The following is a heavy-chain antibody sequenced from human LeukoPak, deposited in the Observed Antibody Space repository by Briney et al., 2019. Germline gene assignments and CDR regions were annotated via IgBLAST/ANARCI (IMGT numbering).Heavy chain of an antibody. V-gene: IGHV1-2*02. CDR1: GYTFTDYY. CDR3: ARGGYYYDSSGYYGYAFDI. J-gene: IGHJ3*02. Sequence: GASVKVSCKASGYTFTDYYMHWVRQAPGQGLEWMGWINPNSGGTNYAQKFQGRVTMTRDTSISTAYMELSRLRSDDTAVYYCARGGYYYDSSGYYGYAFDIWGQGTMVTVSS. D-gene: IGHD3-22*01. CDR2: INPNSGGT.